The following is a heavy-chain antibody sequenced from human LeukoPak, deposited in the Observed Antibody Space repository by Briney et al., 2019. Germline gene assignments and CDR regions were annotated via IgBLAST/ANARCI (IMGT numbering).Heavy chain of an antibody. CDR2: IKQDGSKK. J-gene: IGHJ4*02. CDR1: GFTFSSYW. CDR3: ARDVSGWYRIDY. Sequence: GGSLRLSCAASGFTFSSYWMSWVRQAPGKGLEWVANIKQDGSKKNYVDSVKGRFTISRDNAKNSLYLQMNSLRAEDTAVYYCARDVSGWYRIDYWGQGTLVTVSS. D-gene: IGHD6-19*01. V-gene: IGHV3-7*03.